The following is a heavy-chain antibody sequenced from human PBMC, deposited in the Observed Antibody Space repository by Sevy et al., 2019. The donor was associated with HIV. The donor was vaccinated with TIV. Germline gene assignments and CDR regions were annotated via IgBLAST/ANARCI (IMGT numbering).Heavy chain of an antibody. Sequence: GASVKVSCKASGYTLSSYDINWVRQATGQGLEWMGWMNPDSGRRGDAPKFQGRVTMTTNTSIGTAYMELRSLRSEDSAVYYCARAGLDSSTFFYYYGMDVWGQGTTVTVSS. CDR1: GYTLSSYD. V-gene: IGHV1-8*01. D-gene: IGHD6-13*01. J-gene: IGHJ6*02. CDR3: ARAGLDSSTFFYYYGMDV. CDR2: MNPDSGRR.